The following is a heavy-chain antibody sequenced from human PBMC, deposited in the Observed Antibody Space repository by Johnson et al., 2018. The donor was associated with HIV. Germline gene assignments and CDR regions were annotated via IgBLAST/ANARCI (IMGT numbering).Heavy chain of an antibody. V-gene: IGHV3-30-3*01. CDR1: GFTFSSYW. Sequence: VQLVESGGGLVQPGGSLRLSCAASGFTFSSYWMSWVRQAPGKGLEWVAVISYDGSNKYYADSVKGRFTISRDNSKNTLYLQMNSLRAEDTAVYYCARVVSDYNFWSGGRAFDIWGQGTMVTVSS. D-gene: IGHD3-3*01. J-gene: IGHJ3*02. CDR2: ISYDGSNK. CDR3: ARVVSDYNFWSGGRAFDI.